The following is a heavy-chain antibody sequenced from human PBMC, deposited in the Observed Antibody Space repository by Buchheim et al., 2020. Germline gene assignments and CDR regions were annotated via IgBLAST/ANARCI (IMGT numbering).Heavy chain of an antibody. D-gene: IGHD1-14*01. CDR2: IYQTGNT. CDR1: GDSISSGGYS. CDR3: ARRNTQRLYFDY. V-gene: IGHV4-30-2*01. Sequence: QLQLQESGPGLVKPSQTLSLTCTLSGDSISSGGYSRSWIRQPPGKGLEWIGYIYQTGNTYYNPSLQRRIPLSIDKSRHPFFLNLSSVTAADTAVYYCARRNTQRLYFDYWGQGTL. J-gene: IGHJ4*02.